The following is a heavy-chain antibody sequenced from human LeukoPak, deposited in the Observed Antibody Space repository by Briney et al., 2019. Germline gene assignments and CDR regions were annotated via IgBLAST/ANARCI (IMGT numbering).Heavy chain of an antibody. V-gene: IGHV4-61*02. D-gene: IGHD3-10*01. Sequence: SETLSLTCTVSSGSISSGTYYWSWIRQPAGKGLEWIGRIYSSGSTNYNPSLKSRVTISVDTSKNQFSLKLSSVTAADTAVYYCARGGLLWFGELSGNHFDYWGQGTLVTVSS. CDR2: IYSSGST. J-gene: IGHJ4*02. CDR3: ARGGLLWFGELSGNHFDY. CDR1: SGSISSGTYY.